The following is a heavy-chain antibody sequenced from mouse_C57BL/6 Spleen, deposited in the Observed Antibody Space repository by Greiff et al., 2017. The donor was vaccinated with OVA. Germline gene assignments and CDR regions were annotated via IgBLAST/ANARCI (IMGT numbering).Heavy chain of an antibody. CDR3: ARRGDYYGSSFDY. CDR1: GYTFTSYG. V-gene: IGHV1-81*01. D-gene: IGHD1-1*01. J-gene: IGHJ2*01. CDR2: IYPRSGNT. Sequence: QVQLKESGAELARPGASVKLSCKASGYTFTSYGISWVKQRTGQGLEWIGEIYPRSGNTYYNEKFKGKATFTADTSSNTAYMQLSSLTTEDSAIYYCARRGDYYGSSFDYWGQGTTLTVSS.